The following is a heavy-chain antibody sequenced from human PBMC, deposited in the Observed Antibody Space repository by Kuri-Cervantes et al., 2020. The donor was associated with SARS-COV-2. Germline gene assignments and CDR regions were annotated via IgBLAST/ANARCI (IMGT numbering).Heavy chain of an antibody. CDR1: GGTFSSYA. CDR3: AYRGLMVRGVSTFDP. J-gene: IGHJ5*02. V-gene: IGHV1-69*13. CDR2: IIPIFGTA. D-gene: IGHD3-10*01. Sequence: SVKVSCKASGGTFSSYAISWVRQVPGQGLEWMGGIIPIFGTANYAQKFQGRVTITADESTSTAYMELSSLRSEDTAVYYCAYRGLMVRGVSTFDPWGQGTLVTVSS.